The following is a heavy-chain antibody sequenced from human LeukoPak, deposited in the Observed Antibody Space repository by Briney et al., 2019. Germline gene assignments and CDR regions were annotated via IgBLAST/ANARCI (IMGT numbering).Heavy chain of an antibody. V-gene: IGHV4-39*07. CDR1: GGSISSSSYY. CDR2: IYYSGST. J-gene: IGHJ5*02. Sequence: SETLSLTCTVSGGSISSSSYYWGWIRQPPGKGLEWIGSIYYSGSTYYNPSLKSRVTISVDTSRNQFSLKLSSVTAADTAVYYCARVLGVVVVVAATRWFDPWGQGTLVTVSS. CDR3: ARVLGVVVVVAATRWFDP. D-gene: IGHD2-15*01.